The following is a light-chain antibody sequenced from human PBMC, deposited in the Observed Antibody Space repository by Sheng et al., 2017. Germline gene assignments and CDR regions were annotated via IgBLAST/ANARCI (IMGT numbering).Light chain of an antibody. Sequence: SYELTQPPSVSVAPGQTAMITCGGNNIGDKSVHWYQQKPGQAPVLVLYDDSDRPSGIPERFSGSNSGNTVTLTISRVAAGDEADYYCQVWHSSSDQGVFGGGTKLTVL. CDR2: DDS. V-gene: IGLV3-21*02. CDR3: QVWHSSSDQGV. CDR1: NIGDKS. J-gene: IGLJ3*02.